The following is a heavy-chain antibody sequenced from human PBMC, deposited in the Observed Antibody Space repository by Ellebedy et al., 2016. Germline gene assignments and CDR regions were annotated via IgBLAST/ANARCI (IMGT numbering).Heavy chain of an antibody. D-gene: IGHD6-19*01. CDR2: IYYSGST. J-gene: IGHJ3*02. V-gene: IGHV4-59*01. CDR3: ARDMSQWLVDLGAFDI. Sequence: GSLRLSCTVSGGSISSYYWSWIRQPPGKGLEWIGYIYYSGSTNYNPSLKSRVTISVDTSKNQFSLKLSSVTAADTAVYYCARDMSQWLVDLGAFDIWGQGTMVTVSS. CDR1: GGSISSYY.